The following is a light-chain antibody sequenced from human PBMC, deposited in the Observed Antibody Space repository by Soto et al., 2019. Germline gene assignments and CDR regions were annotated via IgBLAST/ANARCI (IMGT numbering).Light chain of an antibody. Sequence: QSALTQPPSASGSPGQSVTISCTGTTSDVGGYNYVSWYQQHPGKAPQLMIYEVSKRPSGVPDRFSGSKSGNTAALTVSWLQAEDEADYYCSSYAGSNNFVVFGGGTKLTVL. CDR3: SSYAGSNNFVV. J-gene: IGLJ2*01. CDR2: EVS. CDR1: TSDVGGYNY. V-gene: IGLV2-8*01.